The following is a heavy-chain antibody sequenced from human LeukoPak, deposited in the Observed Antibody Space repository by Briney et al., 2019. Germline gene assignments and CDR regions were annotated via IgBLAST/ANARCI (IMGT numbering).Heavy chain of an antibody. CDR2: ISGSGGST. CDR3: AESKQGGWYSGDY. V-gene: IGHV3-23*01. Sequence: GGSLRLSCAASGFTFSSYAMSWVRQAPGKGLEWVSAISGSGGSTYYADSVKGRFTISRDNSKNTLYLQMNSLRVEDTAVYYCAESKQGGWYSGDYWGQGTLVTVSS. J-gene: IGHJ4*02. CDR1: GFTFSSYA. D-gene: IGHD6-19*01.